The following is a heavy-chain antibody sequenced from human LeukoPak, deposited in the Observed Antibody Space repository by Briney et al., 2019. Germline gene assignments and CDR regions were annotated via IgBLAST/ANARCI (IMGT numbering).Heavy chain of an antibody. CDR3: ARAQPTYYDFWSGFDY. CDR2: INPSGGST. D-gene: IGHD3-3*01. Sequence: ASVKVSCKASGYTFTSYYIHWVRQAPGQGLEWMGIINPSGGSTSYAQKFQGRVTMTRDTSTSTVYMELSSLRSEDTAVYYCARAQPTYYDFWSGFDYWGQGTLVTVSS. CDR1: GYTFTSYY. V-gene: IGHV1-46*01. J-gene: IGHJ4*02.